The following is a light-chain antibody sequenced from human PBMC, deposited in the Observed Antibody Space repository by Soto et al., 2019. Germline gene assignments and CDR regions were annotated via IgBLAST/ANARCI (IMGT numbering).Light chain of an antibody. J-gene: IGKJ3*01. CDR1: QSISSY. CDR3: QQYGSSGFT. Sequence: DIQMTQSPSSLSASVGDRVTITCRASQSISSYLNWYQQEPGKAPKLLIYAASSLQSGVPSRFSGSGSGTDFTLTISRLEPEDFAVYYCQQYGSSGFTFGPGTKVDIK. CDR2: AAS. V-gene: IGKV1-39*01.